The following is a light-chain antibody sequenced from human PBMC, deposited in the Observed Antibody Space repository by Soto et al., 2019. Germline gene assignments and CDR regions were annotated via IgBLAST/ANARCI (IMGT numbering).Light chain of an antibody. CDR3: HQYNNWPPWT. CDR2: GAS. Sequence: EIVMTQSPATLSVSPWESVTLSCRASQLFSSNLAWYQRRPGQAPRLLIDGASTRATGIPARFSGSGSGTEFTLTISSLQSEDFAVYYCHQYNNWPPWTFGQGTKVDIK. V-gene: IGKV3-15*01. J-gene: IGKJ1*01. CDR1: QLFSSN.